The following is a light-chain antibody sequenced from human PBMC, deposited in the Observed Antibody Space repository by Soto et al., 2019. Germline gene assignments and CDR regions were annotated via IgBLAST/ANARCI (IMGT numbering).Light chain of an antibody. CDR3: SSSTSSSTLYV. CDR2: EVS. V-gene: IGLV2-14*01. J-gene: IGLJ1*01. CDR1: SSDVGGYNY. Sequence: QSALTQPASVSGSPGQSITISCTGTSSDVGGYNYVSWYQQHPGKAPKLMIYEVSNRPSGVSNRFSGSKSGNTASLTISGLQAEDEADYYCSSSTSSSTLYVFGTGTQLIVL.